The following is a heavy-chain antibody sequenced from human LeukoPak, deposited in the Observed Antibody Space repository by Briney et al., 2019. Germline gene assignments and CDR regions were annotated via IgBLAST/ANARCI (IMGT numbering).Heavy chain of an antibody. D-gene: IGHD3-10*01. Sequence: SETLSLTCTVSGGSISSYYWGWIRQSPGKGLEWIGDINHSGSTNYNPSLKSRVTISLDTSKNQFSLKLSSVTAADTAVYYCAFSGGSGSYYNFPLDYWGQGTLVTVSS. J-gene: IGHJ4*02. CDR1: GGSISSYY. CDR3: AFSGGSGSYYNFPLDY. V-gene: IGHV4-34*01. CDR2: INHSGST.